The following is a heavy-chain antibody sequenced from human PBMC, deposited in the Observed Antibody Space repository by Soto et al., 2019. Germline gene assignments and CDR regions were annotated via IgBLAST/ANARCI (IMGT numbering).Heavy chain of an antibody. CDR3: ARGSGSPQRPFDY. CDR1: VGTFSSYA. V-gene: IGHV1-69*13. CDR2: IIPIFGTA. D-gene: IGHD1-26*01. J-gene: IGHJ4*02. Sequence: SVKVSCKASVGTFSSYAMSWVRQAPGQGLEWMGEIIPIFGTANYAQKFQGRVTITADESTSTAYMELSSLRSEDTAVYYCARGSGSPQRPFDYWGQGTLVTVSS.